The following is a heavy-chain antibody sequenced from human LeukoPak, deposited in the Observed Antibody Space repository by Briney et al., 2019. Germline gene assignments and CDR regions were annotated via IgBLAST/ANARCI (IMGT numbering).Heavy chain of an antibody. CDR1: GGSISSYY. CDR2: IYTSGST. CDR3: ARDHYYDSSGYTYAFDI. J-gene: IGHJ3*02. V-gene: IGHV4-4*07. D-gene: IGHD3-22*01. Sequence: SETLSLTCTVSGGSISSYYWSWIRQPAGKGLEWIGRIYTSGSTNYNPSLKSRVTMSVATSKNQFSLKLSSVTAADTAVYYCARDHYYDSSGYTYAFDIWGQGTMVTVSS.